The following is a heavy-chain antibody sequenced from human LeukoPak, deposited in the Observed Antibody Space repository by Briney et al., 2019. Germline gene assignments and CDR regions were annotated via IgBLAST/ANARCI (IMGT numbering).Heavy chain of an antibody. D-gene: IGHD3-10*01. CDR3: ARSHSMARGVIDFYGLDV. Sequence: GSLRLSCAASGFTISGFWMSWVRQPPEKGLEWIGEIDHSGSTNYSPSLRSRVSISVDKSKSHFSLRLSPVTAADTAVYYCARSHSMARGVIDFYGLDVWGQGTTVAVSS. CDR2: IDHSGST. CDR1: GFTISGFW. V-gene: IGHV4-4*02. J-gene: IGHJ6*02.